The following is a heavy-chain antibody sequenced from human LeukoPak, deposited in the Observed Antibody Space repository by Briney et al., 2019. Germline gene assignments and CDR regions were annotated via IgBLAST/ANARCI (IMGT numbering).Heavy chain of an antibody. CDR1: GGSISSYY. D-gene: IGHD6-13*01. Sequence: SETLSLTCTVSGGSISSYYWSWIRQPPGKGLEGSGYIYYSGNTNYNPSLKNRGTISLDTPKNQFSLKLRSVTPADTAVYYCARAAIAAAADTNWFDPWGQGTLVTVSS. V-gene: IGHV4-59*01. CDR2: IYYSGNT. J-gene: IGHJ5*02. CDR3: ARAAIAAAADTNWFDP.